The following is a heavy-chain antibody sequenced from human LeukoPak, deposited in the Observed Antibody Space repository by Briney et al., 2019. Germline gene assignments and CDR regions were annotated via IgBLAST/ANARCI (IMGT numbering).Heavy chain of an antibody. Sequence: GGSLRLSCVASGLTVSSNYMSWVRQAPGKGLEWVSVIYSAGNTYYADSVKGRFTISRHNSENTLYLQMNSLRVEDTAVYYCARGGTPGYSSGRIDYWGQGTLVTVSS. D-gene: IGHD6-19*01. J-gene: IGHJ4*02. CDR3: ARGGTPGYSSGRIDY. V-gene: IGHV3-53*04. CDR1: GLTVSSNY. CDR2: IYSAGNT.